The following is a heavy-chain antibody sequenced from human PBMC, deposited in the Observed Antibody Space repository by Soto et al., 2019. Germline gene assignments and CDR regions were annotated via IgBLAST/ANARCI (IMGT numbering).Heavy chain of an antibody. CDR2: INPNSGGT. V-gene: IGHV1-2*04. D-gene: IGHD2-8*01. CDR1: GYTFTGYY. CDR3: ATDRLLLVYATQYYYYSGMDV. Sequence: ASVKVSFKASGYTFTGYYMHWVRQAPGQGLEWMGWINPNSGGTNYAQKFQGWVTMTRDTSISTAYMELSRLRSDDTAVYYCATDRLLLVYATQYYYYSGMDVWGQGTTVTVSS. J-gene: IGHJ6*01.